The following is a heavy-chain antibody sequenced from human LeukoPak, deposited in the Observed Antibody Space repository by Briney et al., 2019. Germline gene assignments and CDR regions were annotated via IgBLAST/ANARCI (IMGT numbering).Heavy chain of an antibody. V-gene: IGHV4-39*01. CDR3: ARSYSSRSNTPPYLDY. D-gene: IGHD6-13*01. Sequence: SETLSLTCTVSGGSISSSSYYWGWIRQPPGKGRGWIGSIYYSGSTYYNPSLKSRVTISVDTSKNQFSLKLSSVTAADTAVYYCARSYSSRSNTPPYLDYWGQGTLVTVSS. CDR1: GGSISSSSYY. CDR2: IYYSGST. J-gene: IGHJ4*02.